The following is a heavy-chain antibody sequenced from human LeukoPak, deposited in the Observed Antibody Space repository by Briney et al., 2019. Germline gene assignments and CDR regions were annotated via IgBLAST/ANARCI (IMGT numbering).Heavy chain of an antibody. Sequence: SETLSLTCTVSGDSISNYYWSWIRQPPGKGLEWIGYIYYSGSTNYNPSLKSRVTISVDTSKNQFSLKLSSVTAADTAVYYCARGPPDSSGSNWFDPWGQGTLVTVSS. V-gene: IGHV4-59*01. J-gene: IGHJ5*02. CDR2: IYYSGST. CDR1: GDSISNYY. CDR3: ARGPPDSSGSNWFDP. D-gene: IGHD3-22*01.